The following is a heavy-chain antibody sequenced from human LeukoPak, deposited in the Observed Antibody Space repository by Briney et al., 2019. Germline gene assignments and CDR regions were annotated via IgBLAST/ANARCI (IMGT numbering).Heavy chain of an antibody. CDR3: AANLEEGFDY. Sequence: GESLKISCKGSGYSFNTYWIGWVRQMPGKGLEWMGIIYPGDSDTKYSPSFQGQVTISADKSISTAYLQWSSLKASDTAMYFCAANLEEGFDYWGQGTLITVSS. CDR1: GYSFNTYW. CDR2: IYPGDSDT. D-gene: IGHD1-7*01. J-gene: IGHJ4*02. V-gene: IGHV5-51*01.